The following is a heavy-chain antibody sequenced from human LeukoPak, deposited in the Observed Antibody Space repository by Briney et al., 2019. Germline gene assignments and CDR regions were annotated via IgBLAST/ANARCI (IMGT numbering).Heavy chain of an antibody. Sequence: PGGSLRLSCAASGFTFSSYAMHWVRQAPGKGLEWVAVISYDGSNKYYADSVKGRFTISRDNSKNTLYLQMNSLRAEDTAVCYCARDLELWNWGQGTLVTVSS. CDR1: GFTFSSYA. D-gene: IGHD2-21*01. V-gene: IGHV3-30*04. CDR2: ISYDGSNK. J-gene: IGHJ4*02. CDR3: ARDLELWN.